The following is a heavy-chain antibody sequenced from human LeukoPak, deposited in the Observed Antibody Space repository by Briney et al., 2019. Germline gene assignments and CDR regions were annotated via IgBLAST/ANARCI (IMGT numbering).Heavy chain of an antibody. Sequence: GGSLRLSCAASEFSVSSIYMNWVRQAPGKGLEWVSDIYSDGTTYYADSVKGRFTISRDDSKNTLYLHMNSLRAEDTSVYYCARAPNWRFDHWGQGTLVTVSS. J-gene: IGHJ4*02. V-gene: IGHV3-53*01. CDR1: EFSVSSIY. CDR3: ARAPNWRFDH. CDR2: IYSDGTT. D-gene: IGHD1-1*01.